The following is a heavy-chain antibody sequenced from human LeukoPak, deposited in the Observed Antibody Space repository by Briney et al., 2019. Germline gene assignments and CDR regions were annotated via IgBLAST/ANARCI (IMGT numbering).Heavy chain of an antibody. CDR1: GFTFSSYA. D-gene: IGHD4-17*01. J-gene: IGHJ4*02. CDR3: ARGRFTVTTMYYFDY. CDR2: ISGSGGST. V-gene: IGHV3-23*01. Sequence: GGSLRLSCAASGFTFSSYAMSWVRQAPGKGLEWVSAISGSGGSTYYADSVKGRFTISRDNAKNSLYLQMNSLRAEDTAVYYCARGRFTVTTMYYFDYWGQGTLVTVSS.